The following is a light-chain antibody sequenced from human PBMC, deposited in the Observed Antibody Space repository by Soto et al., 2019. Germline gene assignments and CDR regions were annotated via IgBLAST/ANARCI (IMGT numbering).Light chain of an antibody. V-gene: IGKV1-9*01. CDR2: AAS. CDR1: QGIGDY. CDR3: QRLNTYPLT. J-gene: IGKJ4*01. Sequence: DIQLTQSPSFLSASVGDRVTMTCRASQGIGDYLAWYQQIPGKAPKLLIYAASTLLSGVPSRFSGSGSGTEFTLTISSLQPEDFATYYCQRLNTYPLTFGGGTKAEIK.